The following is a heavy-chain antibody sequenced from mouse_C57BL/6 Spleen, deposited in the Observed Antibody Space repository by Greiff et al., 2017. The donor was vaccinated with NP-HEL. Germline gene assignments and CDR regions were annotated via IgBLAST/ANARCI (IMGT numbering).Heavy chain of an antibody. D-gene: IGHD1-1*01. J-gene: IGHJ1*03. CDR3: TRAVTTVVADWYFDV. CDR2: IDPETGGT. V-gene: IGHV1-15*01. CDR1: GYTFTDYE. Sequence: QVHVKQSGAELVRPGASVTLSCKASGYTFTDYEMHWVKQTPVHGLEWIGAIDPETGGTAYNQKFKGKAILTADKSSSTAYMELRSLTSEDSAVYYCTRAVTTVVADWYFDVWGTGTTVTVSS.